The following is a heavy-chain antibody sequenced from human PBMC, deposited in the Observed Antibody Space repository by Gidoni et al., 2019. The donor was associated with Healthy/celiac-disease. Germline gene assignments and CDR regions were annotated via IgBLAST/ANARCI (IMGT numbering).Heavy chain of an antibody. Sequence: QVQLVQSGAEVKKPGSSVKVSCKASGGTFSSYAISWVRQAPGQGLEWMGGIIPIFGTANYAQKFQGRVTITADESTSTAYMELSSLRSEDTAVYYCATRRGGCSGGSCYYHYYGMDVWGQGTTVTVSS. CDR2: IIPIFGTA. CDR1: GGTFSSYA. J-gene: IGHJ6*02. CDR3: ATRRGGCSGGSCYYHYYGMDV. V-gene: IGHV1-69*01. D-gene: IGHD2-15*01.